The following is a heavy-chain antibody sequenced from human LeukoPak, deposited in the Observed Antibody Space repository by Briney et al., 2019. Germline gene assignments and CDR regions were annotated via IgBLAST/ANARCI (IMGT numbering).Heavy chain of an antibody. CDR3: ARQTLLVLEWLLGQDFDY. J-gene: IGHJ4*02. CDR1: GYSISSGYY. D-gene: IGHD3-3*01. V-gene: IGHV4-38-2*01. CDR2: IYHSGST. Sequence: PSETLSLTCAVSGYSISSGYYWGWIRQPPGKGLEWVGSIYHSGSTYYNPSLKSRVTISVDTSKNQFSLKLSSVTATDTAVYYCARQTLLVLEWLLGQDFDYWGQGTLVTVSS.